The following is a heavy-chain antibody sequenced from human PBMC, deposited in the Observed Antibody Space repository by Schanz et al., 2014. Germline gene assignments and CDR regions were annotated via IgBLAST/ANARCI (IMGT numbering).Heavy chain of an antibody. J-gene: IGHJ3*02. CDR3: AKGVGGGLLLGSTFDN. CDR2: LSASGGHT. V-gene: IGHV3-23*04. CDR1: GFTFTGYV. D-gene: IGHD3-16*01. Sequence: DVQLVDSGGALVRPGGSLRLSCAASGFTFTGYVMTWVRQAPGKGLEWVSGLSASGGHTYYADSVKGRFTISRDNSKNTVYLEMNNVRVDDTAVYYCAKGVGGGLLLGSTFDNWGQGTMVTVTS.